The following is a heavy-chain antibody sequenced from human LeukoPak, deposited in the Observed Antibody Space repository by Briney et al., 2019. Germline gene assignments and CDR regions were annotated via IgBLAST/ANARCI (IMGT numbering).Heavy chain of an antibody. Sequence: SETLSLTCTVSGGSISSYYWSWIRQPPGKGLEWIGYIYYSGSTNYNPSLKSRVTMSVDTSKNQFSLRLSSVTAADTAVYYCARDLGFWSGPDYWGHGTLVTVPS. J-gene: IGHJ4*01. CDR2: IYYSGST. CDR1: GGSISSYY. D-gene: IGHD3-3*01. V-gene: IGHV4-59*12. CDR3: ARDLGFWSGPDY.